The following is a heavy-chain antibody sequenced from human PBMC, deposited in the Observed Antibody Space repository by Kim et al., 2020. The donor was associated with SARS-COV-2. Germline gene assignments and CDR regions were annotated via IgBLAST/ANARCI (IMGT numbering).Heavy chain of an antibody. J-gene: IGHJ4*02. D-gene: IGHD4-4*01. CDR1: GFSVSAKY. Sequence: GGSLRLSCAGSGFSVSAKYMSWVRQAPGKGLEWVSVIFAGGSTFYADSVKGRSIVSRDNSKSTLYLQLNSLRAEDTAVYYCARGRPTYDFDCWGQGTLVT. CDR3: ARGRPTYDFDC. V-gene: IGHV3-66*01. CDR2: IFAGGST.